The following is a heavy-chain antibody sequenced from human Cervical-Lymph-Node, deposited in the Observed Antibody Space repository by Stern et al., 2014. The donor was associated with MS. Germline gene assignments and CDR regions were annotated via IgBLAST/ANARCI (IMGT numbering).Heavy chain of an antibody. CDR1: GGTFSSYG. CDR2: IIPIFGRA. CDR3: VREFNSDTSGYYFYY. V-gene: IGHV1-69*01. J-gene: IGHJ4*02. D-gene: IGHD3-22*01. Sequence: QVQLVESGAEVKKPGSSVKVSCKASGGTFSSYGISWVRQSPGQGIEWIGGIIPIFGRANYAQKLQGRVTITADESTTTAYMELSSLRSEDTAVYYCVREFNSDTSGYYFYYWGQGTLVTVSS.